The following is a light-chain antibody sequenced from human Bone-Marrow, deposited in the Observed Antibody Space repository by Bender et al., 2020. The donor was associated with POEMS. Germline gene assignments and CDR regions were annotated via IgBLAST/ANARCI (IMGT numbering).Light chain of an antibody. Sequence: QTALTHPASVSGSPGKSITISCIGASSDIGYSDHVSWYQQRPTKAPELIIYDVSLRPSGVSNRFSGSKSGNTASLTISGLQAEDEADYYCASKRVVSKWVFGGGTKLTVL. CDR1: SSDIGYSDH. V-gene: IGLV2-14*03. CDR3: ASKRVVSKWV. J-gene: IGLJ3*02. CDR2: DVS.